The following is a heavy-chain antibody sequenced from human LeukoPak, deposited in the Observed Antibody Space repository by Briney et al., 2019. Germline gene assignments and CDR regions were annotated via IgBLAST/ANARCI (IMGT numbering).Heavy chain of an antibody. J-gene: IGHJ6*04. CDR2: IKQDGIEK. CDR1: GFTFSSYW. Sequence: GGSLRLSCAASGFTFSSYWMTWVRQAPGKGLEWVANIKQDGIEKYYVDSVKGRFTICRDNAENSMYLQMNSLRAEDTAVYFCARALGVTPPYYFSYGMDVWGKGATVTVSS. CDR3: ARALGVTPPYYFSYGMDV. D-gene: IGHD2-21*02. V-gene: IGHV3-7*03.